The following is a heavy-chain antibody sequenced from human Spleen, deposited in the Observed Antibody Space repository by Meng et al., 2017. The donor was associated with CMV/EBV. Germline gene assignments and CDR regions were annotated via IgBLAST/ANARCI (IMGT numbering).Heavy chain of an antibody. V-gene: IGHV4-39*01. Sequence: SMGSSGYFWAWIRQPPGKGLEWIGNMHFSGSTYYNPSLESRVTISVDTSKNQFSLNLSSVIATDTAVYYCARLLGFYYDSSGSGLDYWGQRALVTVSS. CDR1: SMGSSGYF. D-gene: IGHD3-22*01. J-gene: IGHJ4*02. CDR2: MHFSGST. CDR3: ARLLGFYYDSSGSGLDY.